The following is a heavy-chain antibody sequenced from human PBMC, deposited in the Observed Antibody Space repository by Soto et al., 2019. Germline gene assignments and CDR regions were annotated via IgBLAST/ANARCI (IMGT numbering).Heavy chain of an antibody. CDR3: ARVYEYCSGGSCYTHFDY. D-gene: IGHD2-15*01. J-gene: IGHJ4*02. V-gene: IGHV4-31*03. CDR1: GGSISSCGYY. Sequence: PSETLSLTCTVSGGSISSCGYYWSWIRQHPGKGLEWIGYIYYSGSTYYNPSLKSRVTISVDTSKNQFSLKLSSVTAADTAVYYCARVYEYCSGGSCYTHFDYWGQGTLVTVSS. CDR2: IYYSGST.